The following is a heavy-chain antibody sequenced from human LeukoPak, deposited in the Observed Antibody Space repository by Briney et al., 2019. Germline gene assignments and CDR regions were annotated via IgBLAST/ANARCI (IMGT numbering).Heavy chain of an antibody. CDR2: IIPAISRT. V-gene: IGHV1-69*11. J-gene: IGHJ3*01. CDR1: GGNFVTYA. CDR3: TRVAGSNLVSDAFDV. Sequence: SVKVSCKTSGGNFVTYATNWVRQVPGQGLEWMGRIIPAISRTDYTYNFEDRVTITADDSATTAYLEVTNLRPEDTAMYYCTRVAGSNLVSDAFDVWGQGTMVTVSS. D-gene: IGHD3-10*01.